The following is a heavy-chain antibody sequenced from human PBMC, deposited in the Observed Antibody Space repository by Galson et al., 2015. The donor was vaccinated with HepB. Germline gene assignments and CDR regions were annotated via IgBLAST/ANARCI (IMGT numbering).Heavy chain of an antibody. V-gene: IGHV3-21*01. D-gene: IGHD6-13*01. J-gene: IGHJ4*02. CDR2: ISSSSRYI. CDR3: ASGRTLAPPGAH. CDR1: GFTFRSDS. Sequence: SLRLSCAASGFTFRSDSMNWVRQAPGKGLEWVSSISSSSRYIYYADSVKGRFTISRDNAKNSLYLQMNSLRAEDTAVYYCASGRTLAPPGAHWVKGTRFTVS.